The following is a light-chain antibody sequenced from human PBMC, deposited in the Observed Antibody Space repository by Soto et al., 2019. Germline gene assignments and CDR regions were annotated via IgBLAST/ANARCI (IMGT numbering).Light chain of an antibody. V-gene: IGKV3-15*01. CDR2: GAS. CDR1: QSISNN. Sequence: EIALTQSPGTLSLSPGERATLSCRASQSISNNFAWFQQRPGQVPRLLIYGASNRATGVSARFSGSGSGTEFTLTISSLQSEDFAVYYCLQYHYWWTFGQGTKVDIK. CDR3: LQYHYWWT. J-gene: IGKJ1*01.